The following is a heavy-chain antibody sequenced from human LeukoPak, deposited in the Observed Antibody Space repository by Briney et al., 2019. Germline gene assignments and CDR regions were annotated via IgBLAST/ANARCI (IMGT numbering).Heavy chain of an antibody. D-gene: IGHD3-3*01. CDR1: GYTFTSYG. V-gene: IGHV1-18*01. CDR2: ISAYNGKT. CDR3: ARDGPDYDFWSGYSDPKFDY. J-gene: IGHJ4*02. Sequence: ASXXVSCKASGYTFTSYGISWVRQAPGQGLEWMGWISAYNGKTNYAQKLQGRVTMTTDTSTSTAYMELRSLRSDDTAVYYCARDGPDYDFWSGYSDPKFDYWGQGTLVTVSS.